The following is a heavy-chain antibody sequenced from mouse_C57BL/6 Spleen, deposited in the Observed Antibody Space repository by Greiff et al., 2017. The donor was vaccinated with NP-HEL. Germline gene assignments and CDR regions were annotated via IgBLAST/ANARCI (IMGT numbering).Heavy chain of an antibody. CDR1: GYTFTSYW. J-gene: IGHJ4*01. CDR2: IYPSDSET. V-gene: IGHV1-61*01. CDR3: ARGGAYYSNYLYAMDY. Sequence: VQLQQPGAELVRPGSSVKLSCKASGYTFTSYWMDWVKQRPGQGLEWIGNIYPSDSETHYNQKFKDKATLTVDKSSSTAYMQLSSLTSEDSAVYYCARGGAYYSNYLYAMDYWGQGTSVTVSS. D-gene: IGHD2-5*01.